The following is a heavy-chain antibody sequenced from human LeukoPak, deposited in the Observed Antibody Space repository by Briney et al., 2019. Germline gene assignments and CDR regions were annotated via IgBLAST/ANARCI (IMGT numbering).Heavy chain of an antibody. CDR2: INPLRGIT. V-gene: IGHV1-46*01. CDR1: GYTFTSYY. CDR3: TRTIGYRPVAGLKEKWFDP. Sequence: ASVKVSCKASGYTFTSYYMHWVRQAPGLGLEWMGIINPLRGITIYAQKFQGRVTMTSDTSTNTVYMELSSLISEDTAVYYCTRTIGYRPVAGLKEKWFDPWGQGTLVTVSS. D-gene: IGHD6-19*01. J-gene: IGHJ5*02.